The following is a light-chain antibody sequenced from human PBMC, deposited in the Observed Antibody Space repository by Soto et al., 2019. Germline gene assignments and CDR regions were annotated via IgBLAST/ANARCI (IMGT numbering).Light chain of an antibody. Sequence: DIQMTQSPSTLSASVGDRVTITCRASQTISNWLAWYQQKPGKAPKVLIFDASTLDGGVPSRFSGRRSGTDSTLTISSLQPSDFATYYCQQYNTYPLTFGGGTKVEI. CDR1: QTISNW. CDR2: DAS. J-gene: IGKJ4*01. V-gene: IGKV1-5*01. CDR3: QQYNTYPLT.